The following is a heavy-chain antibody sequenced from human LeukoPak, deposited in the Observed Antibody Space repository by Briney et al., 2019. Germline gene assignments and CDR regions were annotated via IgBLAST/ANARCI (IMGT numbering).Heavy chain of an antibody. D-gene: IGHD1-1*01. CDR2: ISGSGSST. CDR1: GFTFRDYG. Sequence: PGGSLRLSCAASGFTFRDYGMGWVRQAPGKGLEWVSGISGSGSSTYYADSVKGRFTISRDNSKNTMYVQMNSLRAEDTALYYCATRTGASPYYFDYWGQGTLVTVSS. V-gene: IGHV3-23*01. CDR3: ATRTGASPYYFDY. J-gene: IGHJ4*02.